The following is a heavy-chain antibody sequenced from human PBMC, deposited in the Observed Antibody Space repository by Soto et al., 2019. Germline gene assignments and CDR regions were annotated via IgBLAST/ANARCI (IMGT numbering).Heavy chain of an antibody. Sequence: EVQLVESGGGLVQPGGSLRLSCAASAFTFSFYWMGWVRQAPGKGLEWVANINQDGSEKYYVDSVKGRFTISRDNAKNSLYLQMNSLRAEDTAVYYCARVTRIIRLGFDPWGQGTLVTVSS. D-gene: IGHD5-12*01. J-gene: IGHJ5*02. CDR1: AFTFSFYW. CDR2: INQDGSEK. CDR3: ARVTRIIRLGFDP. V-gene: IGHV3-7*01.